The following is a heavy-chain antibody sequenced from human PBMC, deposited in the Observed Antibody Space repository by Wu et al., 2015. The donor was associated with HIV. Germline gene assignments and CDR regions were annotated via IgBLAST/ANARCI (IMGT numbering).Heavy chain of an antibody. Sequence: QVQLVQSGAEVKKPGASVKVSCKASGYTFGTYDINWVRQATGQGLEWVGWMNPKSGNTGYAQKFQGRVTMTRNTSIRTAYMELSSLXSEDTAVYYCARQRVYTSGWYIYDYWGQGTLVTVSS. CDR2: MNPKSGNT. CDR3: ARQRVYTSGWYIYDY. J-gene: IGHJ4*02. D-gene: IGHD6-19*01. V-gene: IGHV1-8*01. CDR1: GYTFGTYD.